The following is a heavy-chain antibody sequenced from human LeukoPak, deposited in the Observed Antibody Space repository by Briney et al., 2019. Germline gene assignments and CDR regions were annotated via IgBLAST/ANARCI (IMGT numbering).Heavy chain of an antibody. J-gene: IGHJ4*02. Sequence: SETLSLTCAVYGGSFSGYYWSWIRQPPGKGLEWIGEINHSGSTNYSPSLKSRVTISVDSSKNQFSLKLSSVTAADTAVYYCARLGPSYYYGSGSYPTWYQRYYFDYWGQGTLVTVSS. V-gene: IGHV4-34*01. CDR2: INHSGST. CDR1: GGSFSGYY. CDR3: ARLGPSYYYGSGSYPTWYQRYYFDY. D-gene: IGHD3-10*01.